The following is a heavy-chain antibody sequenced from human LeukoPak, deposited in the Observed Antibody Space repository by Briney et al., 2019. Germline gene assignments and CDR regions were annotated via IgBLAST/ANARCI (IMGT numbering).Heavy chain of an antibody. Sequence: PGGSLRLSCAASGFSVSNNYMSWVRQAPGRGLEWVSAIYSGGMTYYADSVKGRFTISRDNSKNTLYLQMNSLRAEDTAVYYCARDENPAIDYYYGMDVWGQGTTVTVSS. J-gene: IGHJ6*02. CDR2: IYSGGMT. CDR3: ARDENPAIDYYYGMDV. D-gene: IGHD2-21*02. CDR1: GFSVSNNY. V-gene: IGHV3-53*01.